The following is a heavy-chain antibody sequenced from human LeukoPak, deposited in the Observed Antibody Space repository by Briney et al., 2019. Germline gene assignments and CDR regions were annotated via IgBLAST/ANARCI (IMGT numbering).Heavy chain of an antibody. CDR3: AKVPYYYDSSGLDY. Sequence: GGSLRLSCAASGFTFSDYYMSWIRQAPGKGLECIAFMSGSGNSIHYADSVKGRFTISRDNANNSLYLQLNSLRAEDTAVYYCAKVPYYYDSSGLDYWGQGTLVTVSS. V-gene: IGHV3-11*04. CDR1: GFTFSDYY. CDR2: MSGSGNSI. J-gene: IGHJ4*02. D-gene: IGHD3-22*01.